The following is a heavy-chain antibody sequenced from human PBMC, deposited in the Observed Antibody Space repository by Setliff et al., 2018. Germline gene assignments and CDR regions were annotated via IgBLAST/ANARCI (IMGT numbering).Heavy chain of an antibody. CDR3: ARASRFATIVWKGDYYMDV. J-gene: IGHJ6*03. CDR1: GYTFRTYA. Sequence: ASVKVSCKGSGYTFRTYAIIWMRQAPGQGLEWMGWINTNTGNPSYAQGFTGRFVFSLDTSVSTAYLQISSLKPEDTAMYYCARASRFATIVWKGDYYMDVWGKGTTVTVSS. CDR2: INTNTGNP. D-gene: IGHD3-16*02. V-gene: IGHV7-4-1*02.